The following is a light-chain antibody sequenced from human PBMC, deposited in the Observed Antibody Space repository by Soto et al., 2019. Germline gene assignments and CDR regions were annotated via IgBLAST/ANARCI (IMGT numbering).Light chain of an antibody. CDR3: KQSYSTPYT. CDR1: HSVIGY. CDR2: GAS. Sequence: DIQLTQSPSSLSASVGDRVTISCRASHSVIGYLNWYQHKPGKAPNLLIYGASSLQSGVPSRFSGSGSGTDFTLTISSLQPEDFATYFCKQSYSTPYTLGQGTKVEIQ. V-gene: IGKV1-39*01. J-gene: IGKJ2*01.